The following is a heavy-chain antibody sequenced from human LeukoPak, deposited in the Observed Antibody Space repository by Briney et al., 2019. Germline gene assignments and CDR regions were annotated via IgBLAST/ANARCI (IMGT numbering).Heavy chain of an antibody. CDR2: ISSSSSTI. CDR3: AKGTPGGY. J-gene: IGHJ4*02. Sequence: GGSLRLSCAGSEFTFSRYSMNWVRQAPGKGLEWVSYISSSSSTIYYADSVKGRFTISRDNAKNSLYLQMNSLRAEDTAVYCCAKGTPGGYWGQGTLVTVSS. D-gene: IGHD3-16*01. CDR1: EFTFSRYS. V-gene: IGHV3-48*01.